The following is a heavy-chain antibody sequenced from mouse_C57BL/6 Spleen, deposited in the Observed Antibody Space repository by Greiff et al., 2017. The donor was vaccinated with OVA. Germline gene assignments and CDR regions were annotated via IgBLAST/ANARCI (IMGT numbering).Heavy chain of an antibody. Sequence: VHVKQSGAELVRPGASVKLSCTASGFNIKDYYMHWVKQRPEQGLEWIGRIDPEDGDTEYAPKFQGKATMTADTSSNTAYLQLSSLTSEDTAVYYCTPQRYDYAWFAYWGQGTLVTVSA. CDR2: IDPEDGDT. J-gene: IGHJ3*01. V-gene: IGHV14-1*01. D-gene: IGHD2-4*01. CDR1: GFNIKDYY. CDR3: TPQRYDYAWFAY.